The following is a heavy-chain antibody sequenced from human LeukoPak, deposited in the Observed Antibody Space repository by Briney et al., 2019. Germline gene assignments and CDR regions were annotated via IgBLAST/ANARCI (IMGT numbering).Heavy chain of an antibody. CDR3: ARRGYYDSSGYFDY. Sequence: SGGSLRLSCAASGFTFSNYAMSWVRQAPGKGLEWVSGLSGSGHSTYYADSVKGRFTISRDNSKNTLYLQMNSLRAEDTAVYYCARRGYYDSSGYFDYWGQGTLVTVSP. J-gene: IGHJ4*02. CDR1: GFTFSNYA. D-gene: IGHD3-22*01. CDR2: LSGSGHST. V-gene: IGHV3-23*01.